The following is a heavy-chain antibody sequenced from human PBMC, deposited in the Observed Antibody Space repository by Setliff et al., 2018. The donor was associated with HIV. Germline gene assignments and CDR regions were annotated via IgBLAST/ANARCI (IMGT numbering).Heavy chain of an antibody. CDR3: AKDISASALYYYGMDV. D-gene: IGHD6-13*01. J-gene: IGHJ6*02. V-gene: IGHV1-18*01. Sequence: GASVKVSCKASGYTFTSYAMHWVRQAPGQRLEWVGWISSYTGKTKYAQNVQGRVTLTTDTSTSTAYMDLRSLRPDDTAVYYCAKDISASALYYYGMDVWGQGTTVTVSS. CDR1: GYTFTSYA. CDR2: ISSYTGKT.